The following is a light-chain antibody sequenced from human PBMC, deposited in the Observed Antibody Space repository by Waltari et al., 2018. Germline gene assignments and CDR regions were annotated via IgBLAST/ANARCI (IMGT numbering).Light chain of an antibody. CDR3: TSFRSGASWV. V-gene: IGLV2-14*03. J-gene: IGLJ3*02. CDR2: DVN. Sequence: QSALTQPASVSGSPGQSIIISCAGTNNDVGAYNNVSWFQHHPGKAPKLIIHDVNKRPSGVSSRFSASNSDNPASLTISGLQAEDEANYYCTSFRSGASWVFGGGTTLTVL. CDR1: NNDVGAYNN.